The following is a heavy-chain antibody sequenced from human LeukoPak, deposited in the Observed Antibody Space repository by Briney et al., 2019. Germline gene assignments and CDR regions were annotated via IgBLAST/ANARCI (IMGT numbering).Heavy chain of an antibody. CDR2: IIPIFGTA. CDR1: GGTFSSYA. D-gene: IGHD6-19*01. Sequence: PWASVKVSCKASGGTFSSYAISWVRQAPGQGLEWMGGIIPIFGTANYAQKFQGRVTITADESTSAAYMELSSLRSEDTAVYYCARRGAGVAGTWRDYYYYGMDVWGQGTTVTVSS. CDR3: ARRGAGVAGTWRDYYYYGMDV. J-gene: IGHJ6*02. V-gene: IGHV1-69*13.